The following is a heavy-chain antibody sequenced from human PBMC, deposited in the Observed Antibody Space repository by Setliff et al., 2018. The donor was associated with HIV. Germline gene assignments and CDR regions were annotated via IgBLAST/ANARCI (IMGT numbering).Heavy chain of an antibody. V-gene: IGHV4-38-2*02. CDR2: IYQTGST. J-gene: IGHJ4*02. D-gene: IGHD2-8*02. Sequence: NPSETLSLTCTVSGYSISSGYYWGWIRQPPGKGLEWIATIYQTGSTNYSPSLKSRVTISLDMSKNQFSLKLTSVTAADTAVYYCTVYNTGSSKDHYWGQGTPVTVSS. CDR3: TVYNTGSSKDHY. CDR1: GYSISSGYY.